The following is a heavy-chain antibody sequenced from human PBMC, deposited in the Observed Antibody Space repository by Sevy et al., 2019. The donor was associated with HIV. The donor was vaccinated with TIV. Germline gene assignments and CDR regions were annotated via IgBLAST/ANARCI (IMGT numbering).Heavy chain of an antibody. J-gene: IGHJ4*02. CDR1: GFTFSTYN. D-gene: IGHD3-10*01. CDR3: ARDRTYGSFIDY. Sequence: GGSLRLSCAASGFTFSTYNMNWVRLAPGKGLEWVSSIWSSSSYIYYADSVKGRFTISRDNAKNSLYLQMNSLKVEDTAVYYCARDRTYGSFIDYWGQGTLVAVSS. CDR2: IWSSSSYI. V-gene: IGHV3-21*01.